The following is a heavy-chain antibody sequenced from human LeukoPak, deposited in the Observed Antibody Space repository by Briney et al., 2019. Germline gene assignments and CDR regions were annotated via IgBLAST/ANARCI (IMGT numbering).Heavy chain of an antibody. CDR1: GFTFSNAW. CDR2: IKSKTDGGTT. CDR3: TTEFQWFDSPRIDY. V-gene: IGHV3-15*01. Sequence: GGSLRLSCAASGFTFSNAWMSWVRQAPGKGLEWVGRIKSKTDGGTTDYAAPVKGRFTISRDDSKNTLYLQMNSLKTEDTAVYYCTTEFQWFDSPRIDYWGQGTLVTVS. J-gene: IGHJ4*02. D-gene: IGHD3-10*01.